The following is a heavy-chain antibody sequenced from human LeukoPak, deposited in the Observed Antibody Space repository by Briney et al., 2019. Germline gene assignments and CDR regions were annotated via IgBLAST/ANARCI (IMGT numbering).Heavy chain of an antibody. CDR1: GFTFSNYA. CDR3: ARDSSYYYDSGSSGPHYFDN. V-gene: IGHV3-30*01. J-gene: IGHJ4*02. CDR2: ISSGGTYE. D-gene: IGHD3-10*01. Sequence: GKSLRLSCAASGFTFSNYAMHWVRQAAGKGLEWVSLISSGGTYEYYADSVKGRFTISRDNSKNTLYLQLNSLRAEDTAVYYCARDSSYYYDSGSSGPHYFDNWGQGTLVTVSS.